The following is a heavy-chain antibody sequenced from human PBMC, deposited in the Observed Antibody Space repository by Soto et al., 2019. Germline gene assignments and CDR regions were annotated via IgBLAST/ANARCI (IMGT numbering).Heavy chain of an antibody. CDR3: AREGPFVPAAIWFDP. J-gene: IGHJ5*02. Sequence: PGESLKISCNGSGYSFTSYWISWVRQMPGKGLEWMGRIDPSDSYTNYSPSFQGHVTISADKSISTAYLQWSSLKASDTAMYYCAREGPFVPAAIWFDPWGQGTLVTVSS. D-gene: IGHD2-2*01. CDR1: GYSFTSYW. V-gene: IGHV5-10-1*01. CDR2: IDPSDSYT.